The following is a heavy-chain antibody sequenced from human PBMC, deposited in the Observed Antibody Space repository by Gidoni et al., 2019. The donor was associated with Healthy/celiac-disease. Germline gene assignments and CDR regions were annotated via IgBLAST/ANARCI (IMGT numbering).Heavy chain of an antibody. CDR1: GFTFDDYA. CDR2: ISWNSGSI. V-gene: IGHV3-9*01. Sequence: EVQLVESGGGLVQPGRSLRLSCAASGFTFDDYAMHWVRQAPGKGLEWVSGISWNSGSIGYADSVKGRFTISRDNAKNSLYLQMNSLRAEDTALYYCAKGEAGGSYFVGAFDIWGQGTMVTVSS. D-gene: IGHD1-26*01. J-gene: IGHJ3*02. CDR3: AKGEAGGSYFVGAFDI.